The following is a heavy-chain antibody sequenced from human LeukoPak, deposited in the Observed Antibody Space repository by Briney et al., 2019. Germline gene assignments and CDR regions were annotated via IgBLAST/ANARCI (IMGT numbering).Heavy chain of an antibody. J-gene: IGHJ4*02. CDR3: ARAIYDFWSGYYFDY. D-gene: IGHD3-3*01. CDR2: ISSSGSTI. CDR1: GFIVSSNY. V-gene: IGHV3-11*04. Sequence: GGSLRLSCAASGFIVSSNYMSWIRQAPGKGLEWVSYISSSGSTIYYADSVKGRFTISRDNAKNSLYLQMNSLRAEDTAVYYCARAIYDFWSGYYFDYWGQGTLVTVSS.